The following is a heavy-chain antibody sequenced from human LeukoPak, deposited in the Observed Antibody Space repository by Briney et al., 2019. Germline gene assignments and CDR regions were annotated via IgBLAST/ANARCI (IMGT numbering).Heavy chain of an antibody. CDR3: ARAAAKKNSGSFFNY. CDR2: IHYSGST. D-gene: IGHD1-26*01. CDR1: GDSISSGDHY. J-gene: IGHJ4*02. Sequence: PSQTLSLTCTVSGDSISSGDHYWSWIRQLPGKGLEWIGYIHYSGSTYYNPSLKSRLIMSVDMSKNQFSLSLNSLTAADSAVYYCARAAAKKNSGSFFNYWGQGPLVTVPS. V-gene: IGHV4-30-4*01.